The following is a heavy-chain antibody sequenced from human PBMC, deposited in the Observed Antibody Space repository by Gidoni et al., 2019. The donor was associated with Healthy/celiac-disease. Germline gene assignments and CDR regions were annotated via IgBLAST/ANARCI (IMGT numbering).Heavy chain of an antibody. Sequence: QVQLQESGPGLVKPSETLSLTCTVSGGSISSYYWSWIRQPPGKGLEWIGYIYYSGSTNYTPSPKSRVTISEETPKTQFSLKLSSGTAADTAGYYCARVEYSGSYYDYWGQGTLVTVSS. D-gene: IGHD1-26*01. CDR1: GGSISSYY. CDR3: ARVEYSGSYYDY. J-gene: IGHJ4*02. CDR2: IYYSGST. V-gene: IGHV4-59*01.